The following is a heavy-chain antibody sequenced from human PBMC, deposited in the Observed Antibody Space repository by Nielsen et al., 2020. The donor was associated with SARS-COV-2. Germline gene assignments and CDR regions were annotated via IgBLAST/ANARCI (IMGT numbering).Heavy chain of an antibody. Sequence: SETLSLTCTVSGGSISSSSYYWGWIRQPPGKGLEWIGSIYYSGSTYYNPSLKSRVTISVDTSKNQFSLKLSSVTAADTAVYYCARGLSGSGSYYSSRSYYYMDAWGKGTTVTVSS. J-gene: IGHJ6*03. V-gene: IGHV4-39*01. D-gene: IGHD3-10*01. CDR1: GGSISSSSYY. CDR2: IYYSGST. CDR3: ARGLSGSGSYYSSRSYYYMDA.